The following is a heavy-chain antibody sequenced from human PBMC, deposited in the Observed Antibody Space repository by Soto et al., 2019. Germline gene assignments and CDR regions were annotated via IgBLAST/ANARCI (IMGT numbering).Heavy chain of an antibody. V-gene: IGHV3-30*18. D-gene: IGHD5-12*01. CDR1: GFTFSSYG. CDR2: ISYDGSNK. Sequence: QVKLVESGGGVVQPGRSLRLSCAASGFTFSSYGMHWVRQAPGKGLEWVAVISYDGSNKYYADSVKGRFTISRDNSKNTLYLQMNSLRAEDTAVYYCAKDSSGYQDYWGQGTLVTVSS. CDR3: AKDSSGYQDY. J-gene: IGHJ4*02.